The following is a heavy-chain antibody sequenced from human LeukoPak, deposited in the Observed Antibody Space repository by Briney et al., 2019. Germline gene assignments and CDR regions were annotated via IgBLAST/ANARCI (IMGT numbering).Heavy chain of an antibody. Sequence: KPSETLSLTCTVSGGSISSYYWSWIRQPPGKGLEWIGYIYYSGSTNYNPSLKSRVTISVDTSKNQFSLKLNSVTAADTAVYYCARDGSSSDAFDIWGQGAMVTISS. CDR2: IYYSGST. V-gene: IGHV4-59*01. D-gene: IGHD6-6*01. CDR1: GGSISSYY. J-gene: IGHJ3*02. CDR3: ARDGSSSDAFDI.